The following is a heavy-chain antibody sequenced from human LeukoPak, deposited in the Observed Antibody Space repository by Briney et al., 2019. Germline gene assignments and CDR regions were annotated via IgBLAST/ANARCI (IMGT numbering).Heavy chain of an antibody. J-gene: IGHJ4*02. D-gene: IGHD3-22*01. Sequence: PGGSLRLSCAASGFTVSSNYMSWVRQAPGKGLEWVSVIYSGGSTYYADSVKGRFTISRDNSKNTLYLQMNSLRAEDTAVYYCARGNYYDSSEGFFNWGQGTLVTVSS. CDR3: ARGNYYDSSEGFFN. V-gene: IGHV3-66*01. CDR2: IYSGGST. CDR1: GFTVSSNY.